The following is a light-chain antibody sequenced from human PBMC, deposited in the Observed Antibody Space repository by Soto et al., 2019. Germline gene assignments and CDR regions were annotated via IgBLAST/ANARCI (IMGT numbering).Light chain of an antibody. CDR3: LLSYNGPYV. CDR2: DTT. J-gene: IGLJ1*01. V-gene: IGLV7-46*01. Sequence: QAVVTQESSLTVSPGGTVTLTCGSSTGAVTNGHYPYWFQQKPGQAARTLIYDTTNRHSWKPARFSGSLLGGKAALTLSGAQPEDEAEYYCLLSYNGPYVFGTGTKVTVL. CDR1: TGAVTNGHY.